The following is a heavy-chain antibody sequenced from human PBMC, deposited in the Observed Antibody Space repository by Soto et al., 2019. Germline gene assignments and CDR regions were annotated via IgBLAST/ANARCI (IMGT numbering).Heavy chain of an antibody. CDR2: IIPIFGTA. V-gene: IGHV1-69*13. Sequence: SVKVSCKASGGTFSSYAISWVRQAPGQGLEWMGGIIPIFGTANYAQKFQGRVTITADESTSTAYMELSSLRSEDTAVYYCARVGSGGYDWGQFDYWGQGTLVTVSS. CDR3: ARVGSGGYDWGQFDY. CDR1: GGTFSSYA. D-gene: IGHD3-16*01. J-gene: IGHJ4*02.